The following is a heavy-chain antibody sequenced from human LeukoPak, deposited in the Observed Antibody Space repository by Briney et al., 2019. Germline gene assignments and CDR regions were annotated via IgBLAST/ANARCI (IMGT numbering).Heavy chain of an antibody. V-gene: IGHV4-4*07. CDR3: ARVPLTGGDYYYYYMDV. CDR2: IYTSGST. D-gene: IGHD3-16*01. CDR1: GGSISSYY. Sequence: PSETLSLTCTVSGGSISSYYWSWIRQPAGKGLEWIGRIYTSGSTNYNPSLKSRVTISVDTSKNQFSLKLSSVTAADTAVYYCARVPLTGGDYYYYYMDVWGKGTTVTISS. J-gene: IGHJ6*03.